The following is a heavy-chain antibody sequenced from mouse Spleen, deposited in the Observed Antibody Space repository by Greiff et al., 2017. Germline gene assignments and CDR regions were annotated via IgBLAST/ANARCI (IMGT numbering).Heavy chain of an antibody. CDR1: GFTFSSYA. CDR2: ISSGGGNT. CDR3: ARRLYDYGFAY. D-gene: IGHD2-4*01. J-gene: IGHJ3*01. Sequence: EVKLMESGGGLVKLGGSLKLSCAASGFTFSSYAMSWVRQTPEKRLEWVATISSGGGNTYYPDSVKGRFTISRDNAKNTLYLQMSSLKSEDTAMYYCARRLYDYGFAYWGQGTLVTVSA. V-gene: IGHV5-9*04.